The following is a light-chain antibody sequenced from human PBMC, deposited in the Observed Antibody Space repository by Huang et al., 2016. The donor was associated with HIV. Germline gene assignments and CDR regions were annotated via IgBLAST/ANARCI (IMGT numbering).Light chain of an antibody. CDR2: GAS. V-gene: IGKV3-15*01. CDR3: QQYDNWPLT. Sequence: ERVMTQSPATLSVAPGERVTLSCRASDSVSSNLAWYQQKHGQAPRLLIHGASTRATGIPARFSGSGSGTEFTLAISSLQSEDSGVYFCQQYDNWPLTFGQGTRLEIK. CDR1: DSVSSN. J-gene: IGKJ5*01.